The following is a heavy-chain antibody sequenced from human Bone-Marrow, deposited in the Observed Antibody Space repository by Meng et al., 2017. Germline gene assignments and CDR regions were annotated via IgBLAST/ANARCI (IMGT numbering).Heavy chain of an antibody. CDR3: ARAMKSSYSGSYYSQDY. Sequence: ASVKVSCKASGYTFTGYYMHWVRQAPGQGLEWMGWINPNSGGTNYAQKFQGRVTMTRDTSISTAYMELSRLRSDDTAVYYWARAMKSSYSGSYYSQDYWGQGTLVTVSS. V-gene: IGHV1-2*02. J-gene: IGHJ4*02. CDR1: GYTFTGYY. D-gene: IGHD1-26*01. CDR2: INPNSGGT.